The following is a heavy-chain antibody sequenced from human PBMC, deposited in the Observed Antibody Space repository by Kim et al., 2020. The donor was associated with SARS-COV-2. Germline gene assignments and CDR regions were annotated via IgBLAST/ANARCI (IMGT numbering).Heavy chain of an antibody. V-gene: IGHV3-73*01. CDR1: GFTFTDSS. CDR2: VRSKSKSYAT. Sequence: GGSLRLSCAASGFTFTDSSIHWVRQASGKGLEWVGSVRSKSKSYATGYAASVKGSFTISRDDSKNTAYLQMNSLKTEDTAVYDCVSFASGYWGQGTVVTVSS. J-gene: IGHJ4*02. CDR3: VSFASGY.